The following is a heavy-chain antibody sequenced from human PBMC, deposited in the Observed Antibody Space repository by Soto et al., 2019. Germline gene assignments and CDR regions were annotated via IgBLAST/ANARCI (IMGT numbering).Heavy chain of an antibody. V-gene: IGHV4-30-4*01. CDR3: ARGPSGDKVDY. Sequence: PSETLSLTCTVSGGSISSGGYNWSWIRQSPGKGLELIGHIYDSGSTYNNPSLKSRVTISVDTSKNQFSLNLSSVTAADTAVYYCARGPSGDKVDYWGQGTLVTVSS. CDR1: GGSISSGGYN. CDR2: IYDSGST. D-gene: IGHD7-27*01. J-gene: IGHJ4*02.